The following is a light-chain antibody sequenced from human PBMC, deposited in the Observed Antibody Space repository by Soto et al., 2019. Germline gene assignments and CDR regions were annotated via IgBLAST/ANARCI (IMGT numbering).Light chain of an antibody. CDR3: SSYTSSSTLEGV. CDR2: DVS. CDR1: SSDVGGYNY. V-gene: IGLV2-14*01. J-gene: IGLJ1*01. Sequence: QSVLTQPASVSGCPGQSITICCTGASSDVGGYNYVSWYQQHPGKAPKLMIYDVSNRPSGVSNRFSGSKSGNTASLTISGLQAEDEADYYCSSYTSSSTLEGVFGTGTKVTVL.